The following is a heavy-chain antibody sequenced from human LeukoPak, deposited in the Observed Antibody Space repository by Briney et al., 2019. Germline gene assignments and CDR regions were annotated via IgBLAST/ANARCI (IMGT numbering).Heavy chain of an antibody. V-gene: IGHV3-21*01. CDR1: GFTFSSYS. D-gene: IGHD6-13*01. CDR2: ISSSSSYI. CDR3: ARDGTPYSTRPGNWFDP. J-gene: IGHJ5*02. Sequence: GGSLRLSCAASGFTFSSYSMNWVRQAPGKGLEWVSSISSSSSYIYYADSVKGRFTISRDNAKNSLYLQMNSLRAEDTAVYYCARDGTPYSTRPGNWFDPWGQGTLVTVSS.